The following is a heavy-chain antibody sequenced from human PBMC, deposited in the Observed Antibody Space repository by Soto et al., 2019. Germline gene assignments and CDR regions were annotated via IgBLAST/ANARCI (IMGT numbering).Heavy chain of an antibody. D-gene: IGHD6-13*01. J-gene: IGHJ5*02. CDR3: ARDQGVAAAGITWFDP. V-gene: IGHV4-4*07. Sequence: SETLSLTCTVSGASMNSYHWSWIRQPAGKGLEWIGHIHSSGSTNYNPSLKSRVTMSVDTSKNQFSLRLMSLTAADTAVYYCARDQGVAAAGITWFDPWGQGTLVTVSS. CDR1: GASMNSYH. CDR2: IHSSGST.